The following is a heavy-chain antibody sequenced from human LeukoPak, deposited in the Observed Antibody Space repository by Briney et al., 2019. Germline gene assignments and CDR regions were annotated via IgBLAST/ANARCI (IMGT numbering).Heavy chain of an antibody. J-gene: IGHJ4*02. CDR3: ARGGDGYNYFDY. D-gene: IGHD5-24*01. V-gene: IGHV4-34*01. CDR2: IKHSGST. CDR1: GGSFSGYY. Sequence: PSETLSLTCAVYGGSFSGYYWSWIRQPPGKGLEWIGEIKHSGSTNYNPSLKSPVTISLDTSKNQFSLKVSSVTAADTAVYYCARGGDGYNYFDYWGQGTLVTVSS.